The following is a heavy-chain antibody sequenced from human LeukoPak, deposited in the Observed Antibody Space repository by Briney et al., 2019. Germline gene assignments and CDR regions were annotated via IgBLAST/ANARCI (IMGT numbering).Heavy chain of an antibody. CDR1: GGSVTSDNYY. J-gene: IGHJ4*02. V-gene: IGHV4-61*02. CDR3: AREPPGY. CDR2: IYTNGGA. Sequence: ASETLSLTCTVSGGSVTSDNYYWNWIRQPAGKGLEWIGRIYTNGGASYNLSLKSRVTISIDASKNQFSLKLSSVTAADTAVYYCAREPPGYWGQGILVTVSS.